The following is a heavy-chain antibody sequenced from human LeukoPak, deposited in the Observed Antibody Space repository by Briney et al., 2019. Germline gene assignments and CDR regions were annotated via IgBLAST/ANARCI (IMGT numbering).Heavy chain of an antibody. CDR3: ARAYCSSTSCLYYFDY. Sequence: ASVKVSCKASGYTFTSYAMHWVRQAPGQRLEWMGWINAGNGNTKYSQKFLGRVTITRDTSASTAYMELSSLRSEDTAVYYCARAYCSSTSCLYYFDYWAREPWSPSPQ. CDR2: INAGNGNT. J-gene: IGHJ4*02. D-gene: IGHD2-2*01. V-gene: IGHV1-3*01. CDR1: GYTFTSYA.